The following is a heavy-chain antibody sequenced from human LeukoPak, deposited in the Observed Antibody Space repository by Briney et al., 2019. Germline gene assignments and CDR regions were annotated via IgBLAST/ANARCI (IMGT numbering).Heavy chain of an antibody. D-gene: IGHD4-17*01. J-gene: IGHJ4*02. CDR3: ARGEDDYGYDY. Sequence: SVKVSCKASGGTFSSYAISWLQQAPGQGLEWMGGIIPIFGTANSAPKFQGRVTITTDESTSTAYMELSSLRSEDTAVYYCARGEDDYGYDYWGQGTLVTVSS. CDR2: IIPIFGTA. CDR1: GGTFSSYA. V-gene: IGHV1-69*05.